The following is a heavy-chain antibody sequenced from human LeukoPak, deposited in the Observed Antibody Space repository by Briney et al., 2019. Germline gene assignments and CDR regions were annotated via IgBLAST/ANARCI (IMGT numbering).Heavy chain of an antibody. Sequence: ASVSVSCKASGYTLTGYYLHWVRQAPGQGFEWMGWINPSYGGTNYAPKFQGRVTMTRDTSISTAFMDLSRLTPDDTAVYFCARSDKCTTCSIDYWGQGTLVTVSS. CDR1: GYTLTGYY. CDR2: INPSYGGT. CDR3: ARSDKCTTCSIDY. D-gene: IGHD2-2*01. J-gene: IGHJ4*02. V-gene: IGHV1-2*02.